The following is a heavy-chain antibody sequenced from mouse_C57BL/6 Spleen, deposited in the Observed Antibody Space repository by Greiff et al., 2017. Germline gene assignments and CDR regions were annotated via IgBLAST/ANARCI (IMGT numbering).Heavy chain of an antibody. J-gene: IGHJ4*01. CDR1: GYAFSSSW. CDR2: IYPGDGDT. CDR3: AREGSSSYYYAMDY. V-gene: IGHV1-82*01. D-gene: IGHD1-1*01. Sequence: QVQLKPSGPELVKPGVSVKIPCKASGYAFSSSWMNWVKQRPGKGLEWIGRIYPGDGDTNYNGKFKGKATLTADKSSSTAYMQLSSLTSEDSAVYFCAREGSSSYYYAMDYWGQGTSVTVSS.